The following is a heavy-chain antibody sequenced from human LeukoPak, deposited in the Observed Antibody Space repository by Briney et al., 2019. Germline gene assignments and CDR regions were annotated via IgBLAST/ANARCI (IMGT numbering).Heavy chain of an antibody. D-gene: IGHD3-22*01. CDR1: GYSFSSYW. J-gene: IGHJ6*02. CDR2: IYPGDSDT. Sequence: GESLKISCKGSGYSFSSYWIGWVRQMPGKGLEWMGTIYPGDSDTRYSPSFQGQVTISADKSLSTAYLQWSSLKASDTAIYFCARLKFMNYYDNSGSGMDVWGQGTTVTVSS. CDR3: ARLKFMNYYDNSGSGMDV. V-gene: IGHV5-51*01.